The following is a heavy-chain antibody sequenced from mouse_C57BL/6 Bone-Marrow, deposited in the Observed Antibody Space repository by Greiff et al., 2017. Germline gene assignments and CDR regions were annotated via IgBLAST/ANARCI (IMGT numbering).Heavy chain of an antibody. D-gene: IGHD1-1*01. J-gene: IGHJ1*03. Sequence: QVQLKQPGAELVKPGASVKLSCKASGYTFTSYWMHWVKQRPGRGLEWIGRIAPNSGGTKYNEKFKSKATLTVDKPSSTAYMQLSSLTSEDSAVYYCARSRYGSSYRYFDVWGTGTTVTVSS. CDR1: GYTFTSYW. CDR2: IAPNSGGT. V-gene: IGHV1-72*01. CDR3: ARSRYGSSYRYFDV.